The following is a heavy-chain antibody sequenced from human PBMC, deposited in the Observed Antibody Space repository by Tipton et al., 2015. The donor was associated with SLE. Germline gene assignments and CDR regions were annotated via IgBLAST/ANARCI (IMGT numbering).Heavy chain of an antibody. Sequence: TLSLTCTVSGGSISSSSYYWGWIRQPPGKGLEWIGSIYYSGSTYYNPSLKSRVTISVDKSKNHFSLKLSSVTAADTAVYYCARDYRGSHDYWGQGTLVAVSS. V-gene: IGHV4-39*07. CDR1: GGSISSSSYY. CDR2: IYYSGST. D-gene: IGHD1-26*01. J-gene: IGHJ4*02. CDR3: ARDYRGSHDY.